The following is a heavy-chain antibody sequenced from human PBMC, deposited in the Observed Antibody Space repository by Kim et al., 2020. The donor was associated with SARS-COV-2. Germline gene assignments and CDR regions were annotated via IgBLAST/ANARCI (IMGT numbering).Heavy chain of an antibody. J-gene: IGHJ4*02. Sequence: ASVKVSCKVSGYTLTELSMHWVRQAPGKGLEWMGGFDPEDGETIYAQKFQGRVTMTEDTSTDTAYMKLSSLRSEDTAVYYCATDFRGIASRRRLYYFDYWGQGTLVTVSS. CDR1: GYTLTELS. CDR3: ATDFRGIASRRRLYYFDY. D-gene: IGHD6-13*01. V-gene: IGHV1-24*01. CDR2: FDPEDGET.